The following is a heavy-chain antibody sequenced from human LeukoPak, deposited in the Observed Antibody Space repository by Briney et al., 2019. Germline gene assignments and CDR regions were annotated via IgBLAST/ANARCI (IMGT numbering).Heavy chain of an antibody. J-gene: IGHJ5*02. CDR1: GFTVSTNY. V-gene: IGHV4-38-2*01. CDR2: IYYSGST. D-gene: IGHD3-9*01. CDR3: ARAYYDILTAPGDWFDP. Sequence: GSLRLSCAASGFTVSTNYMSWVRQPPGKGLEWIGSIYYSGSTYYNPSLKSRVTISVDTSKNQFSLKLSSVTAADTAVYYCARAYYDILTAPGDWFDPWGQGTLVTVSS.